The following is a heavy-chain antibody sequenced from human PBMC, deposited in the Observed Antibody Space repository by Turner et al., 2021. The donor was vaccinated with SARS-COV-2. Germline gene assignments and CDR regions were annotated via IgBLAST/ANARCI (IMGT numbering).Heavy chain of an antibody. Sequence: EVQLLESGGGLVQPGGSLRLSCAASGFTFSSYAMNLVRQAPGKGVEWFSASSGCGGNTFYADSVKGRFTISRDNSKNTLYLQMNSLRAEDTAVYYCAKGYSYDLDPWGQGTLVTVSS. V-gene: IGHV3-23*01. D-gene: IGHD5-18*01. CDR2: SSGCGGNT. CDR3: AKGYSYDLDP. J-gene: IGHJ5*02. CDR1: GFTFSSYA.